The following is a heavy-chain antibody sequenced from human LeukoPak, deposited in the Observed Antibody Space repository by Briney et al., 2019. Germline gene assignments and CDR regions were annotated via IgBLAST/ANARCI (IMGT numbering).Heavy chain of an antibody. J-gene: IGHJ6*03. Sequence: GASVKVSCKASGYTFTSYGISWVRQAPGQGLEWTGWISAYNGNTNYAQKLQGRVTMTTDTSTSTAYMELRSLRSDDTAVYYCAFSRYYLQGSYYYMDVWGKGTTVTVSS. CDR3: AFSRYYLQGSYYYMDV. V-gene: IGHV1-18*01. CDR2: ISAYNGNT. CDR1: GYTFTSYG. D-gene: IGHD2/OR15-2a*01.